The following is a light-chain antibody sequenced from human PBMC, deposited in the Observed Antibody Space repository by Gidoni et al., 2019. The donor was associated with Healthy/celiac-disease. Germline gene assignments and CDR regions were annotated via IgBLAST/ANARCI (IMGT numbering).Light chain of an antibody. CDR2: GAS. J-gene: IGKJ1*01. CDR3: QQYNNWPWT. V-gene: IGKV3-15*01. Sequence: IVLTQSPATLSVSPGESATLSCRASQSVSSNLAWYQQKPGQAPRLLIYGASTRATGIPARFSGSGSGTEFTLTISSLQSEDVAVYYCQQYNNWPWTFGQGTKVEIK. CDR1: QSVSSN.